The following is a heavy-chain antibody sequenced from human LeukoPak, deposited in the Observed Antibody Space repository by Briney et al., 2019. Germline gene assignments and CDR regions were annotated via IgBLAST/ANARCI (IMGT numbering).Heavy chain of an antibody. CDR1: GFTFSSYE. CDR2: ISSSGSTI. Sequence: GGSLRLSCAASGFTFSSYEMNWVRQAPGKGLEWVSYISSSGSTIYYADSVKGRFTISRDNAKNSLYLQMNSLRAEDTAVYYCARDQFGGYCSGGSCYHGDDYWGQGTLVTVSS. D-gene: IGHD2-15*01. J-gene: IGHJ4*02. CDR3: ARDQFGGYCSGGSCYHGDDY. V-gene: IGHV3-48*03.